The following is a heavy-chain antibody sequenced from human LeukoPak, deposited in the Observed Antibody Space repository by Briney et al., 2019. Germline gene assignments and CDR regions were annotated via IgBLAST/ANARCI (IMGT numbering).Heavy chain of an antibody. D-gene: IGHD6-13*01. CDR3: AKAAAAESFDY. CDR2: IWYDGSNK. Sequence: GGSLRLSCAASGFTFSSYGMHWVRQAPGKGLEWVAVIWYDGSNKYYADSVKGRFTISRDNSKNTLYLQMNSLRAEDTAVYYCAKAAAAESFDYWGQGTLVTVSS. V-gene: IGHV3-30*02. J-gene: IGHJ4*02. CDR1: GFTFSSYG.